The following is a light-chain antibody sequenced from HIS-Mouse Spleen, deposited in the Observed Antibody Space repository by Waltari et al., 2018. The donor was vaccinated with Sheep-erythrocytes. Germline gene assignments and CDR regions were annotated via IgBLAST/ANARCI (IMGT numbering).Light chain of an antibody. CDR2: GAS. CDR1: QSVSSSY. Sequence: EIVLTQSPGTLSLSPGERATLSCRASQSVSSSYLAWYQQKPGQAPRLLIYGASSRATGIPDRFSGSGSGTDFTLSISRLEPEDFEVYYCQQYGSPTFGGGTKVEIK. CDR3: QQYGSPT. J-gene: IGKJ4*01. V-gene: IGKV3-20*01.